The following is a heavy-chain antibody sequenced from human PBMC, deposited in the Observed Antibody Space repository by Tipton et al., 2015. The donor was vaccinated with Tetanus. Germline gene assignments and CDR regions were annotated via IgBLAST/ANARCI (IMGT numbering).Heavy chain of an antibody. CDR1: RGPISSYY. Sequence: TLSLTCTVSRGPISSYYWSWIRQPAGKGLEWIGHISNGNPDYAPSLNSRLTLSVDTSKNQIYLNLRSVTAADAGKYFCARVLRYSTRGGWDDAFDIWGQGTMVTVSS. J-gene: IGHJ3*02. V-gene: IGHV4-4*07. CDR3: ARVLRYSTRGGWDDAFDI. CDR2: ISNGNP. D-gene: IGHD2-8*02.